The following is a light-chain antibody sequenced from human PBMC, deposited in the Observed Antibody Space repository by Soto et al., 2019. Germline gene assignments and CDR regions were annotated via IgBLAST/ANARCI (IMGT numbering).Light chain of an antibody. CDR1: QSVSSNY. CDR2: GAS. J-gene: IGKJ5*01. CDR3: QQYGSSPL. V-gene: IGKV3-20*01. Sequence: ETVMTQSPATLSVSPGERATLSCRASQSVSSNYLAWHQQRPGQAPRLLIYGASSRATGIPDRFSGSGSGTDFTLTISRLEPEDFAVYYCQQYGSSPLFGQGTRLEIK.